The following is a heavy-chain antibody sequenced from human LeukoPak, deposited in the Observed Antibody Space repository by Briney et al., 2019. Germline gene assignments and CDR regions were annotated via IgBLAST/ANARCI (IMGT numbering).Heavy chain of an antibody. J-gene: IGHJ4*02. D-gene: IGHD3-10*01. V-gene: IGHV3-53*01. CDR3: AKGRGWYGEGYFDY. CDR1: VFAVSSNY. CDR2: LYPDGRT. Sequence: GGSLRLPCAASVFAVSSNYMNWVRQAPGKGLEWVSVLYPDGRTYYGDSVKGRFTISRDIAKNTLFLQMTSLRDEDTAVDYCAKGRGWYGEGYFDYWGQGNLVTVSS.